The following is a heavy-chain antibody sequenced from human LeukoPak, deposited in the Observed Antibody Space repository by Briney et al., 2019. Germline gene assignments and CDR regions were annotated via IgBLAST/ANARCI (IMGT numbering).Heavy chain of an antibody. CDR3: AKVGYNFWSGYNY. D-gene: IGHD3-3*01. Sequence: GGSLRLSCAASGFTFYNYAMNWVRQAPGKGLEWVSGISGDGRNTYYADSVKGRFTISRDNSKNTLHLQMNSLRAEDTAVYYCAKVGYNFWSGYNYWGQGTLVTVSS. V-gene: IGHV3-23*01. J-gene: IGHJ4*02. CDR2: ISGDGRNT. CDR1: GFTFYNYA.